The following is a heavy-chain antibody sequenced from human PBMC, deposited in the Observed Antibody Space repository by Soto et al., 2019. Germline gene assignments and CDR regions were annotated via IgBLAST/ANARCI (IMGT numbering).Heavy chain of an antibody. CDR2: INHSGST. J-gene: IGHJ4*02. V-gene: IGHV4-34*01. CDR3: ARGRYCSSTSCYTPFDY. CDR1: GGSFSGYY. D-gene: IGHD2-2*02. Sequence: SETLSLTCAVYGGSFSGYYWSWIRHPPGKGLEWIGEINHSGSTNYNPSLKSRVTISVDTSKNQFSLKLSSVTAADTAVYYCARGRYCSSTSCYTPFDYWGQGTLVTVSS.